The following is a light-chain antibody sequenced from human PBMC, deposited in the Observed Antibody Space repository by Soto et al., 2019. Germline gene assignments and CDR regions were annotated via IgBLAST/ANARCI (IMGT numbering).Light chain of an antibody. CDR1: SSNIGAGYD. Sequence: QSVLTQPPSVSGAPVQRVTISCTGSSSNIGAGYDVHWYQQLPGTAPKLLIYGNTNRPSGVPDRFSGSKSGTSASLAIPGLQAEDEADYYCQSYDSSLSDVVFGGGTKLTVL. CDR3: QSYDSSLSDVV. J-gene: IGLJ2*01. V-gene: IGLV1-40*01. CDR2: GNT.